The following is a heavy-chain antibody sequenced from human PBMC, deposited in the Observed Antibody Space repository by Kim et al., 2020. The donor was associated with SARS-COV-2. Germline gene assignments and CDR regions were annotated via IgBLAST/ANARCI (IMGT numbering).Heavy chain of an antibody. CDR1: GGTFSSYA. D-gene: IGHD3-10*01. CDR2: IIPIFGTA. CDR3: ARAGYYGSGSYLPPDY. J-gene: IGHJ4*02. Sequence: SVKVSCKASGGTFSSYAISWVRQAPVQGLEWMGGIIPIFGTANYAQKFQGRVTITADESTSTAYMELSSLRSEDTAVYYCARAGYYGSGSYLPPDYWGQGTLVTVSS. V-gene: IGHV1-69*13.